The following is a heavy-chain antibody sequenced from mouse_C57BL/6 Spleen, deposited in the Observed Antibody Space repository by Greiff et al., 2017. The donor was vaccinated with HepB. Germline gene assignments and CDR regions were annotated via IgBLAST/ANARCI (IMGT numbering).Heavy chain of an antibody. J-gene: IGHJ4*01. CDR3: ARSDYDGAYYYAMDY. V-gene: IGHV1-55*01. Sequence: VQLQQPGAELVKPGASVKMSCKASGYTFTSYWITWVKQRPGQGLEWIGDIYPGSGSTNYNEKFKSKATLTVDTSSSTAYMQLSSLTSEDSAVYYCARSDYDGAYYYAMDYWGQGTSVTVSS. CDR2: IYPGSGST. D-gene: IGHD2-4*01. CDR1: GYTFTSYW.